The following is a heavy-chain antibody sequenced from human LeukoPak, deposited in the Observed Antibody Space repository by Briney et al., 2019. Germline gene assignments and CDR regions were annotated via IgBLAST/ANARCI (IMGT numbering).Heavy chain of an antibody. D-gene: IGHD3-3*01. CDR1: GGSISSYY. CDR3: ARRVNFGVVIYFDY. V-gene: IGHV4-59*08. J-gene: IGHJ4*02. Sequence: SETLSLTCTVSGGSISSYYWSWIRQPPGKGLEWIGYIYYSGSTYYNPSLKSRVTISVDTSKNQFSLKLSSVTAADTAVYYCARRVNFGVVIYFDYWGQGTLVTVSS. CDR2: IYYSGST.